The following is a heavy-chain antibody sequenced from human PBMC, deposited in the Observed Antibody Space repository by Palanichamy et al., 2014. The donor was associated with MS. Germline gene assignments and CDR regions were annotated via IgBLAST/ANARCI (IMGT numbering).Heavy chain of an antibody. CDR3: ARDKRCSGGTCYSASYFDY. Sequence: EVQLVESGGGLVQAWGGPETLLCLPLNSPFSSYWMSWVRQAPGKGLEWVANIRQDGGETYYVDSVKGRFTISRDNAENSLYLEMHSLRGEDTAVYYCARDKRCSGGTCYSASYFDYWGQGVLVTVSS. CDR1: NSPFSSYW. J-gene: IGHJ4*02. CDR2: IRQDGGET. V-gene: IGHV3-7*01. D-gene: IGHD2-15*01.